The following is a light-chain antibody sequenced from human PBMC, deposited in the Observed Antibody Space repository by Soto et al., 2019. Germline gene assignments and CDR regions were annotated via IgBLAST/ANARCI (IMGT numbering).Light chain of an antibody. CDR3: QQYNKWPPDT. V-gene: IGKV3-15*01. CDR1: QSVTTN. J-gene: IGKJ2*01. CDR2: GAS. Sequence: EIVMTQSPATLSVSPGERATLSCRASQSVTTNLAWYQQKPGQAPRLLIYGASSRATGIPARFSRSGSGTEFTLTFSSLQSEDFAVYYCQQYNKWPPDTFGQGTKLEIK.